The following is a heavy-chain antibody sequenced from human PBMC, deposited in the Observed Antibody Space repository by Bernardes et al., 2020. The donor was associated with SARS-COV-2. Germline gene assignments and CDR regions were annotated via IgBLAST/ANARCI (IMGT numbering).Heavy chain of an antibody. CDR2: ISGSGGST. Sequence: GGSLRLSCAASGFTFSSYAMSWVRQAPGKGLEWVSAISGSGGSTYYADSVKGRFTISRDNSKNTLYLQMNSLRAEDTAVYYCAKREYYDFWSGPIDYWGQGTLVTGSS. D-gene: IGHD3-3*01. CDR1: GFTFSSYA. CDR3: AKREYYDFWSGPIDY. V-gene: IGHV3-23*01. J-gene: IGHJ4*02.